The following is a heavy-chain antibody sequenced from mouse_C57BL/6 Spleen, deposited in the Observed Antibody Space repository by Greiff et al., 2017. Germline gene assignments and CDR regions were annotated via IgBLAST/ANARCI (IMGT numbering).Heavy chain of an antibody. V-gene: IGHV1-15*01. CDR1: GYTFTDYE. J-gene: IGHJ4*01. D-gene: IGHD2-4*01. CDR3: TRGGRYYDYDGGVYAMDY. Sequence: QVQLKQSGAELVRPGASVTLSCKASGYTFTDYEMPWVKQTPVHGLEWIGAIDPETGGTAYNQKFKGKAILTADKSSSTAYMELRSLTSEDSAVYYCTRGGRYYDYDGGVYAMDYWGQGTSVTVSS. CDR2: IDPETGGT.